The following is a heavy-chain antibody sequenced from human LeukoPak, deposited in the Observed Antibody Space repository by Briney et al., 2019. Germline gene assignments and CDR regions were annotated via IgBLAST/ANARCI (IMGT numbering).Heavy chain of an antibody. Sequence: SETLSLTCAVYGGSFSCYYWSWIRQPPGKGLEWIGEINHSGSTNYNPSLKSRVTISVDTSKNQFSLKLSSVTAADTAVYYCARGRNGYCSSTSCYRFDYWGQGTLVTVSS. CDR3: ARGRNGYCSSTSCYRFDY. V-gene: IGHV4-34*01. D-gene: IGHD2-2*01. CDR1: GGSFSCYY. J-gene: IGHJ4*02. CDR2: INHSGST.